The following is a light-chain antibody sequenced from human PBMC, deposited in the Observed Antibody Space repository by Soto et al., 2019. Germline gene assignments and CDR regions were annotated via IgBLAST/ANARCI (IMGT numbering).Light chain of an antibody. Sequence: QSVLTQPASVSGSPGQSITISCTGTTSDVGGYNYVSWYQHHPGKAPRLMIYEVSNRPSGISNRFSGSKSGNTASLTISGLQAEDEAHYYCYSYTSSSTLDVFGTGTKVTVL. CDR3: YSYTSSSTLDV. CDR2: EVS. CDR1: TSDVGGYNY. V-gene: IGLV2-14*01. J-gene: IGLJ1*01.